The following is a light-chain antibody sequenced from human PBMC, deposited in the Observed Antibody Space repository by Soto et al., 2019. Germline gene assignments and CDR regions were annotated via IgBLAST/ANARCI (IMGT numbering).Light chain of an antibody. CDR2: DVS. Sequence: QSVLTQPASVSGSPGPSITISCTGTNSDVGGYNYVSWFRQHPGKAPKLVIYDVSNRPSGVSSRFSGSKSGNTASLTISGLQAEDEADYHCTSYTTSSTLRYVFGTGTKVTVL. CDR3: TSYTTSSTLRYV. CDR1: NSDVGGYNY. J-gene: IGLJ1*01. V-gene: IGLV2-14*01.